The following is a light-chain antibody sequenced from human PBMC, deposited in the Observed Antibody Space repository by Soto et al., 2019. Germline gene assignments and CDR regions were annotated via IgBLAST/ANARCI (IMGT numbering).Light chain of an antibody. Sequence: NFMLTQPHSVSESPGKTVTISCTRSSGSIASNYVQWYQQRPGSAPTTVIYEDNQRPSGVPDRFSGSIDSSSNSASLTISGLKTEDEADYYCQSYDRGVVFVGGTKVTVL. J-gene: IGLJ2*01. CDR3: QSYDRGVV. V-gene: IGLV6-57*04. CDR1: SGSIASNY. CDR2: EDN.